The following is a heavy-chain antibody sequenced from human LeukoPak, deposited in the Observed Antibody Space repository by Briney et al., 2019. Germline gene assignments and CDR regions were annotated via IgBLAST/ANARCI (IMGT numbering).Heavy chain of an antibody. J-gene: IGHJ6*02. Sequence: GGSLRLSCAASGFIFSSYNMNWVRQAPGKGLEWVSYISSSSSTIYYADSVKGRFTISRDNAKNSLYLQMNSLRAEDTAVYYCAKGGAGGVRYYYYGMDVWGQGTTVTVSS. D-gene: IGHD1-26*01. CDR2: ISSSSSTI. CDR3: AKGGAGGVRYYYYGMDV. CDR1: GFIFSSYN. V-gene: IGHV3-48*04.